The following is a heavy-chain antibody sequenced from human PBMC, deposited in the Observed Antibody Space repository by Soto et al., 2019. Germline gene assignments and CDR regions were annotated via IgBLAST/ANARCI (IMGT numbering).Heavy chain of an antibody. CDR3: AYRFLSGVGDY. J-gene: IGHJ4*02. CDR2: IYWDDDK. Sequence: QITLKESGPTLVKPTQTLTLTCTFSGFSFSTNGVGVAWIRQPPGGALEWLALIYWDDDKKYNPSLRSRLSITRDTSKNQVLFTMSNMDPVDTATYYCAYRFLSGVGDYCGPGTLVTVSS. CDR1: GFSFSTNGVG. D-gene: IGHD3-3*01. V-gene: IGHV2-5*02.